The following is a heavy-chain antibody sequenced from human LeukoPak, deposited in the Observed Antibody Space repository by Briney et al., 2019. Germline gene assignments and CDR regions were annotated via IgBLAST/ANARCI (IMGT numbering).Heavy chain of an antibody. CDR2: IYHSGST. V-gene: IGHV4-4*02. CDR1: GGSISSSNR. J-gene: IGHJ6*02. Sequence: SETLSLTCAVSGGSISSSNRWSWVRQPPGKGLEWIGEIYHSGSTNYNPSLKSRVTISVDKSKNQFSLKLSSVTAADTAVYYCAREYYYDSSGYLLYYYGMDVWGQGTTVTVSS. CDR3: AREYYYDSSGYLLYYYGMDV. D-gene: IGHD3-22*01.